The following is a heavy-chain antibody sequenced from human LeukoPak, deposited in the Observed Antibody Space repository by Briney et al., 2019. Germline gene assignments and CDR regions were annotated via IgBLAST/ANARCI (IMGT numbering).Heavy chain of an antibody. Sequence: PGGSLRLSCAASGITFGNNWMHWVRQGPGKGLVWISRINIDVGGAIYADSVKGRFTVSRDNAKNTLYLQMNSLRAEDTAVYYCARDVPHNWFDTWGQGTLVTVSS. CDR1: GITFGNNW. CDR2: INIDVGGA. V-gene: IGHV3-74*01. J-gene: IGHJ5*02. CDR3: ARDVPHNWFDT.